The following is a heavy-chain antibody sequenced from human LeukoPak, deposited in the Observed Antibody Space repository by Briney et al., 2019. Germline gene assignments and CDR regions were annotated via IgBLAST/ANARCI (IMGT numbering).Heavy chain of an antibody. V-gene: IGHV3-21*01. J-gene: IGHJ6*02. CDR2: ISSSSSYI. CDR3: ARAGGDNPNYYYYYGMDV. CDR1: GFTFSSYS. Sequence: PGGSLRLSCAASGFTFSSYSMNWVRQAPGKGLEWVSSISSSSSYIYYADSVKGRFTISRDNAKNSLYLQMNSLRAEDTAVYYCARAGGDNPNYYYYYGMDVWGQGTTVSVSS. D-gene: IGHD2-21*02.